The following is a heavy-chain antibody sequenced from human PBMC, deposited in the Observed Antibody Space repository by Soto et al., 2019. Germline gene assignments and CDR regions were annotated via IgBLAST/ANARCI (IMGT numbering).Heavy chain of an antibody. Sequence: SETLSLTCAVYGGSFSGYYWSWIRQPPGKGLEWIGEINHSGSTNYNPSLKSRVTISVDTSMNQFSLKLSSVTAADTAVYYCATADFMNNWFDPWGQGTLVTVSS. J-gene: IGHJ5*02. CDR1: GGSFSGYY. CDR2: INHSGST. V-gene: IGHV4-34*01. CDR3: ATADFMNNWFDP.